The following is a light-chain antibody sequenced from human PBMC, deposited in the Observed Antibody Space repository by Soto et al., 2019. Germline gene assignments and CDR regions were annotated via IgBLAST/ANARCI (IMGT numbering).Light chain of an antibody. Sequence: EIVLTQSPGTLSLSPGERAILSCRASQSFTSNYLAWYRHQPGQAPRLLIYGASSRATGIPDRFSGSGSGRDFTIIISGLEPEDSAVYYCQQYGSFTYTFGPGTKLEIK. CDR1: QSFTSNY. CDR3: QQYGSFTYT. V-gene: IGKV3-20*01. J-gene: IGKJ2*01. CDR2: GAS.